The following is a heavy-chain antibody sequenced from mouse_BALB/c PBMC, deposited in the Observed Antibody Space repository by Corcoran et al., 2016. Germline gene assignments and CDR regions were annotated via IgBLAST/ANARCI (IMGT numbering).Heavy chain of an antibody. CDR2: INTYTGEP. CDR1: GYTFTNYG. V-gene: IGHV9-3-1*01. J-gene: IGHJ4*01. Sequence: QIQLVQTGPELKKPGETVKISCKASGYTFTNYGMNWVKQAPGKGLKWMGWINTYTGEPTYADDFKGRFAFSLETSASTAYLQINNLKNEDTSTYFCAREPYAMDYWGQGTSVTVSS. CDR3: AREPYAMDY.